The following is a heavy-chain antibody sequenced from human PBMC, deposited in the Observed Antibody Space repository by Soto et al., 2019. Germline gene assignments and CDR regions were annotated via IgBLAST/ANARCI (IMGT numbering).Heavy chain of an antibody. V-gene: IGHV4-30-2*01. J-gene: IGHJ4*02. Sequence: SETLSLTCAVSGGSISSGGYSWSWIRQPPGKGLEWIGYIYHSGSTYYNPSLKSRVTISVDRSKNQFSLKLSSVTAADTAVYYCATYRGVTTSFDYWGQGTLVTVSS. CDR3: ATYRGVTTSFDY. D-gene: IGHD4-17*01. CDR1: GGSISSGGYS. CDR2: IYHSGST.